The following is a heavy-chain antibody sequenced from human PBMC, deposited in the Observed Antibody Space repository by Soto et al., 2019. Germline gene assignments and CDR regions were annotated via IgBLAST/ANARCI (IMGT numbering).Heavy chain of an antibody. J-gene: IGHJ5*02. CDR3: ARDLSDIVVVPAALNWFDP. D-gene: IGHD2-2*01. CDR1: GDSVSSNSAA. V-gene: IGHV6-1*01. CDR2: TYYRSKWYN. Sequence: SQTLSLTCAISGDSVSSNSAAWNWIRQSPSRGLEWLGRTYYRSKWYNDYAVSVKSRITINPDTSKNQFSLQLNSVTPEDTAMYYCARDLSDIVVVPAALNWFDPWGQGTLVTVS.